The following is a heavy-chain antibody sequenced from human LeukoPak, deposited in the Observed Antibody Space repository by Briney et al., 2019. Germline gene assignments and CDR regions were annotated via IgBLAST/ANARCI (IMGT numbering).Heavy chain of an antibody. D-gene: IGHD6-13*01. Sequence: GGSLRLSCAASGFTFSGSAMHWVRQASGKGLEWVGRIRSKANSYATAYAASVKGRFTISRDDSKNTAYLQMNSLKTEDTAVYYCTRERADPYSSPVGFDPWGQGTLVTVSS. CDR3: TRERADPYSSPVGFDP. CDR1: GFTFSGSA. J-gene: IGHJ5*02. V-gene: IGHV3-73*01. CDR2: IRSKANSYAT.